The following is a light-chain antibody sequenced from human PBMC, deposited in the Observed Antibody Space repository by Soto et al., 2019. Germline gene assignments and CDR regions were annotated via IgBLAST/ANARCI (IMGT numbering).Light chain of an antibody. J-gene: IGLJ3*02. CDR1: SSDVGGYNY. Sequence: QSALTQPASVSGSPGQSITISRTGTSSDVGGYNYVSWYQQHPGKAPKIMIYEVSNRPSGVSNRFSGSKSGNTASLTISGLQAEDEADYYCSSYTSSSTHWVFGGGTKVTVL. CDR3: SSYTSSSTHWV. CDR2: EVS. V-gene: IGLV2-14*01.